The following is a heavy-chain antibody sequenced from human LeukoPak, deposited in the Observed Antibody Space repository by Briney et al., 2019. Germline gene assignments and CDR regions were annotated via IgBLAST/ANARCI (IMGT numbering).Heavy chain of an antibody. CDR1: GGTFSSYA. Sequence: GSSVKVSCKASGGTFSSYAISWVRQAPGQGLEWMGRIIPIFGTANYAQKFQGRVTITADESTSTAYMELSSLRSEDTAVYYCARTVRSWNDANNYYYYYYMDVWGKGTTVTVSS. J-gene: IGHJ6*03. CDR2: IIPIFGTA. V-gene: IGHV1-69*15. CDR3: ARTVRSWNDANNYYYYYYMDV. D-gene: IGHD1-1*01.